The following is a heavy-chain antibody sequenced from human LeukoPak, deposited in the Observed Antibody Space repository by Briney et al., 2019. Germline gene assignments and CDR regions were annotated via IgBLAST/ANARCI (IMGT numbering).Heavy chain of an antibody. Sequence: PSETLSLTCTVSGGSISSGSYYWSWIRQPPGKGLEWIGYIYYSGSTNYNPSLKSRVTISVDTSKNQFSLKLSSVTAADTAVYYCARVVGAPNLEYFDYWGQGTLVTVSS. D-gene: IGHD1-26*01. CDR2: IYYSGST. CDR3: ARVVGAPNLEYFDY. V-gene: IGHV4-61*01. J-gene: IGHJ4*02. CDR1: GGSISSGSYY.